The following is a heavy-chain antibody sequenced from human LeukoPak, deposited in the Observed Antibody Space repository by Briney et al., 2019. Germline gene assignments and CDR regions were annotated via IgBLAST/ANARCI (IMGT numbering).Heavy chain of an antibody. Sequence: SCKASRGTFSSYAISWVRQAPGKGLEWVSVIYSGGSTYYADSVKGRFTISRGNSKNTLYLQMNSLRAEDTAVYYCARGESYGMDVWGQGTTVTVSS. CDR3: ARGESYGMDV. CDR1: RGTFSSYA. CDR2: IYSGGST. V-gene: IGHV3-66*01. J-gene: IGHJ6*02.